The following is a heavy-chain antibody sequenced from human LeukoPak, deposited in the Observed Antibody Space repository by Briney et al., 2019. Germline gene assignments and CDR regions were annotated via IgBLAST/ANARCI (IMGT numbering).Heavy chain of an antibody. CDR2: INPSGGST. D-gene: IGHD1-26*01. J-gene: IGHJ4*02. V-gene: IGHV1-46*01. CDR1: GYTFTSYG. CDR3: ARGDKLEEWELNY. Sequence: PRASVKVSCKASGYTFTSYGISWVRQAPGQGLEWMGIINPSGGSTSYAQKFQGRVTMTRDMSTSTVYMELSSLRSEDTAVYYCARGDKLEEWELNYWGQGTLVTVSS.